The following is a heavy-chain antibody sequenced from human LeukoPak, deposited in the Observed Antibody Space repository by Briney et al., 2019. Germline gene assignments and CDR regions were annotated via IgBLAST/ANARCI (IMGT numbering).Heavy chain of an antibody. Sequence: SETLSLTCTVYGGSFSGYFWSWIRQSPGKGLEWIGEINNVGSSHYNPSLKSRVTISVDTSKNQFSLKLSSVTAADTAVYYCARVEMATTMYYYYYMDVWGKGTTVTVSS. V-gene: IGHV4-34*01. CDR1: GGSFSGYF. CDR2: INNVGSS. J-gene: IGHJ6*03. D-gene: IGHD5-24*01. CDR3: ARVEMATTMYYYYYMDV.